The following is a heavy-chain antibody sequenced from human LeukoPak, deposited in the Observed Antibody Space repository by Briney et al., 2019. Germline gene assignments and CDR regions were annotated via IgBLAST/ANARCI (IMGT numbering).Heavy chain of an antibody. CDR1: GYSISSGYY. V-gene: IGHV4-38-2*02. CDR2: IYHSGST. CDR3: ARNWLAVAYNWFDP. J-gene: IGHJ5*02. Sequence: SETLSLTCTVSGYSISSGYYWGWIRQPPGKGLEWIGSIYHSGSTNYNPSLKSRVTISVDTSKNQFSLKLSSVTAADTAVYYCARNWLAVAYNWFDPWGQGTLVTVSS. D-gene: IGHD6-19*01.